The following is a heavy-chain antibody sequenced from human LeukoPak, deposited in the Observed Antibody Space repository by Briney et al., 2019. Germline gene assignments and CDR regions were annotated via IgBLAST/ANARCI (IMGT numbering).Heavy chain of an antibody. D-gene: IGHD5-18*01. CDR2: ISTYNGNT. J-gene: IGHJ4*02. V-gene: IGHV1-18*01. Sequence: LGASVKVSCKASGYTFTSYGINWVRQAPGQGLEWMGWISTYNGNTNYAQKLQGRVAMTTDTSTTTAYMELRSLRSDDTAVYYCARGSSYGFSMGYWGQGTLVTASS. CDR3: ARGSSYGFSMGY. CDR1: GYTFTSYG.